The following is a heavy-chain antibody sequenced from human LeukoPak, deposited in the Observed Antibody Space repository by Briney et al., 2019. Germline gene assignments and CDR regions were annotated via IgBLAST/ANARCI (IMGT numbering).Heavy chain of an antibody. CDR3: ARVKVDTAMVTIFDY. V-gene: IGHV3-11*04. Sequence: GGSLRLSCAASGFTFSDYYMSWIRQAPGEGLEWVSYISSSGSTIYYADSVKGRFTISRDNAKNSLYLQMNSLRAEDTAVYYCARVKVDTAMVTIFDYWGQGTLVTVSS. J-gene: IGHJ4*02. D-gene: IGHD5-18*01. CDR2: ISSSGSTI. CDR1: GFTFSDYY.